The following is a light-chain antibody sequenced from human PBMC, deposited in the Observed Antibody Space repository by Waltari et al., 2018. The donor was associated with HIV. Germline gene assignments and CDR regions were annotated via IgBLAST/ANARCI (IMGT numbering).Light chain of an antibody. CDR3: VADHGSGSNFVVV. Sequence: QPVLTQPPSASASLGASVTLTCTLSSGYSNYKVDWYQQRPGQRSRFVMRVGTGGIVGSKWGGIPAVFSVLGAGLSRYLTIKNLQEEDWGDYHWVADHGSGSNFVVVFGGWTKLTVL. V-gene: IGLV9-49*01. J-gene: IGLJ2*01. CDR2: VGTGGIVG. CDR1: SGYSNYK.